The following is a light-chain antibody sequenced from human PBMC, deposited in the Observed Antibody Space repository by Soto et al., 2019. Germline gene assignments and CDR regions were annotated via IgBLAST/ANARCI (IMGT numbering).Light chain of an antibody. J-gene: IGKJ3*01. V-gene: IGKV3-11*01. CDR2: DAS. CDR1: QSVSSY. CDR3: LQGWNWPLT. Sequence: EIVLTQSPAILSLSPGERATLSCRASQSVSSYLVWYQQKPGQPPRVLIYDASNRATGIPARFSGSGSGTDFPLPISSLEPEDFAVYFCLQGWNWPLTFGPGTKIDIK.